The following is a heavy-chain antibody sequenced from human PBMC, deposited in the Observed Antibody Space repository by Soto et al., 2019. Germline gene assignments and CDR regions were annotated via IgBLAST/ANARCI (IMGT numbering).Heavy chain of an antibody. CDR1: GFTFSSYA. CDR2: ISGSGGST. D-gene: IGHD3-22*01. Sequence: GGSLRLSCAASGFTFSSYAMSWVRQAPGKGLEWVSAISGSGGSTYYADSVKGRFTISRDNSKNTLYLQMNSLRAEDTALYYCAKILWLPIENPGDDSSGYFFDYWGQGTLVTVSS. J-gene: IGHJ4*02. CDR3: AKILWLPIENPGDDSSGYFFDY. V-gene: IGHV3-23*01.